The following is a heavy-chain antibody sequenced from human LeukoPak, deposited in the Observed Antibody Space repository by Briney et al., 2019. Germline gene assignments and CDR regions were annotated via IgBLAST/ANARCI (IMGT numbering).Heavy chain of an antibody. J-gene: IGHJ4*02. Sequence: ASVKVSCKASGYTFTGYYMHWVRQAPGQGLEWMGWINPNSGSTNYAQKFQGRVTMTRDTSISTAYMELSRLRSDDTAVYYCARDLGRITVVRGVTSQNDYWGQGTLVTVSS. CDR2: INPNSGST. CDR1: GYTFTGYY. CDR3: ARDLGRITVVRGVTSQNDY. V-gene: IGHV1-2*02. D-gene: IGHD3-10*01.